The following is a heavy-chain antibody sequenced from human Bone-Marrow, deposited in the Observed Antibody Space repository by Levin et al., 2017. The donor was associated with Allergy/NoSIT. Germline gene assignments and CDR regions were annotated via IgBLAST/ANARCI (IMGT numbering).Heavy chain of an antibody. CDR3: AREPVTGNPTKFDC. CDR1: GFTFHLYG. J-gene: IGHJ4*02. D-gene: IGHD1-1*01. V-gene: IGHV3-33*05. CDR2: VSFDGSQQ. Sequence: GGSLRLSCAASGFTFHLYGMHWVRQAPGTGLEWVACVSFDGSQQNYADFVKGRFIISRDNAKNTVRLQMNTLRVGDTGVYYCAREPVTGNPTKFDCWGQGALVAVSS.